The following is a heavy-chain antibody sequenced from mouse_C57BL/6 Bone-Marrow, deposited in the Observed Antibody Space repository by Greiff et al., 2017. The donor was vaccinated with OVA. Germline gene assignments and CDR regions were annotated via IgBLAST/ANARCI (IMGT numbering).Heavy chain of an antibody. CDR3: AREGSTTVVGAMDY. D-gene: IGHD1-1*01. J-gene: IGHJ4*01. CDR1: GYSITSGYY. CDR2: ISYDGSN. Sequence: EVHLVESGPGLVKPSQSLSLTCSVTGYSITSGYYWNWIRQFPGNKLEWMGYISYDGSNNYKPSLKNRISITRDTSKNQFFLKLNSVTTEDTATYYCAREGSTTVVGAMDYWGQGTSVTVSS. V-gene: IGHV3-6*01.